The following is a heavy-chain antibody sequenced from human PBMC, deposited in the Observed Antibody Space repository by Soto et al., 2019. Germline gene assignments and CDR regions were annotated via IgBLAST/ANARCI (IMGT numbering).Heavy chain of an antibody. Sequence: ASVKVSCKASGYTFTGYYMHWVRQAPGQGLEWMGWINPNSGGTNYAQKFQGWVTMTRDTSISTAYMELSRLRSDDTAVYYCARGYYDILTGYYTNWFDPWGQGNLVTVSS. CDR2: INPNSGGT. D-gene: IGHD3-9*01. J-gene: IGHJ5*02. CDR3: ARGYYDILTGYYTNWFDP. V-gene: IGHV1-2*04. CDR1: GYTFTGYY.